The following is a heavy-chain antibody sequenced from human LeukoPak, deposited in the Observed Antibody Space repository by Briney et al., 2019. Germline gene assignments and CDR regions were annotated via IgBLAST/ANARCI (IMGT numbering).Heavy chain of an antibody. CDR2: INPNSGGT. V-gene: IGHV1-2*06. CDR3: ARNSGYSGYEPFDY. D-gene: IGHD5-12*01. J-gene: IGHJ4*02. Sequence: ASAKVSCKASGYTFTGYYMHWVRQAPGQGLEWMGRINPNSGGTNYAQKFQGRVTMTRDTSISTAYMELSRLRSDDTAVYYCARNSGYSGYEPFDYWGQGTLDTVSS. CDR1: GYTFTGYY.